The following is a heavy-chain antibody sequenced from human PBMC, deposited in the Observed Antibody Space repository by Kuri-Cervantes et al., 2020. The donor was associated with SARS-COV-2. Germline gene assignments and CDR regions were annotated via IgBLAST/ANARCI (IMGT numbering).Heavy chain of an antibody. Sequence: ASVKVSCKTSGYTFTSYDITWVRQATGQGLEWMGWMNPNSGYTGYAQKFQGRVTLTRNTSISTAYMELNSLTSEDTAVYYCARDSGLAAAGLFDYWGQGTLVTVSS. V-gene: IGHV1-8*03. J-gene: IGHJ4*02. CDR3: ARDSGLAAAGLFDY. CDR2: MNPNSGYT. CDR1: GYTFTSYD. D-gene: IGHD6-13*01.